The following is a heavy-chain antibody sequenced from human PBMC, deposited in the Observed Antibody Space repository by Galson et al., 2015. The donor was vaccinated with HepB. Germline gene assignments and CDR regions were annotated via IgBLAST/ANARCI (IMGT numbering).Heavy chain of an antibody. J-gene: IGHJ4*02. V-gene: IGHV5-51*01. CDR2: IYPDNSGT. Sequence: QSGAEVKEAGESLWISCQGSGYSLSGDWSSWVRQMPGKGLEWMGIIYPDNSGTRYSPSFQSQVTFSADKSSRTAYLQWNSLKAPDTAMYYCARYGGETLAANWFDYWGQGTLVTVSS. CDR3: ARYGGETLAANWFDY. D-gene: IGHD6-25*01. CDR1: GYSLSGDW.